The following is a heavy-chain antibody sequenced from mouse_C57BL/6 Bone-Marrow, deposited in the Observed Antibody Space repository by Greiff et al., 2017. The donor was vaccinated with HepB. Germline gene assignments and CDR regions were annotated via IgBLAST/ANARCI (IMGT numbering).Heavy chain of an antibody. J-gene: IGHJ2*01. Sequence: QVQLQQSGPGLVQPSQSLSITCTVSGFSLTSYGVHWVRQSPGKGLEWLGVIWSGGSTDYNAAFISRLSISKDNSKSQVFFKMNSLQADDTAIYYCARNFPGGTGFFDYWGQGTTLTVSS. CDR3: ARNFPGGTGFFDY. CDR1: GFSLTSYG. V-gene: IGHV2-2*01. CDR2: IWSGGST.